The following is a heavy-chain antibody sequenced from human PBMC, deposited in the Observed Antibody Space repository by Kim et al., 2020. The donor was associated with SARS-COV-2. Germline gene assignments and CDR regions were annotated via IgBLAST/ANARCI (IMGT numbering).Heavy chain of an antibody. CDR1: GFTFSSYA. V-gene: IGHV3-30-3*01. CDR3: AREKRIRNFDY. Sequence: GGSLRLSCAASGFTFSSYAMHWVRQAPGKGLEWVAVISYDGSNKYYADSVKGRFTISRDNSKNTLYLQMNSLRAEDTAVYYCAREKRIRNFDYWGQGTLVTVSS. CDR2: ISYDGSNK. J-gene: IGHJ4*02.